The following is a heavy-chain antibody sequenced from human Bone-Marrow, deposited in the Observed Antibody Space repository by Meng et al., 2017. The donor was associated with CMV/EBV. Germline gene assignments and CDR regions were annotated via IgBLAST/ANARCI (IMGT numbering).Heavy chain of an antibody. J-gene: IGHJ6*02. Sequence: YYWRWIRQPPGKGLEWIGEINHSGSTNYNPSLKSRVTISVDTSKNQFSLKLSSVTAADTAVYYCARGRLGYCSSTSCSYYYYGMDVWGQGTMVTVSS. CDR1: YY. V-gene: IGHV4-34*01. CDR3: ARGRLGYCSSTSCSYYYYGMDV. D-gene: IGHD2-2*01. CDR2: INHSGST.